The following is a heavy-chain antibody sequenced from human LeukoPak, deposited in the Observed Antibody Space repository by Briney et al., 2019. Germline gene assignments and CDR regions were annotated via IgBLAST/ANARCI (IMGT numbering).Heavy chain of an antibody. J-gene: IGHJ4*02. CDR3: ARSCSGGSCYESDFDY. CDR2: IIPILGIA. D-gene: IGHD2-15*01. Sequence: SVKVSCKASGGTFSSYTISWVRQAPGQGLEWMGRIIPILGIANYAQKFQGRVTITAHKSTSTAYMELSSLRSEDTAVYYCARSCSGGSCYESDFDYWGQGTLVTVSA. V-gene: IGHV1-69*02. CDR1: GGTFSSYT.